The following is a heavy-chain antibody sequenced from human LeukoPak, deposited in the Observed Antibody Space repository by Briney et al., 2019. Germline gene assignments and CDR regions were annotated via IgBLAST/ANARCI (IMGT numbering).Heavy chain of an antibody. V-gene: IGHV1-2*02. CDR2: INPNRGDT. Sequence: ASVTVSCKASGYTFTNNYIHWVRQAPGHGLEWMGWINPNRGDTNYAQQFHGRASMTRDTSISTAFMELTRLTSDDTAVYYCTRDLLGFATTPLSNLGQGTLVNLSS. D-gene: IGHD4-17*01. CDR3: TRDLLGFATTPLSN. CDR1: GYTFTNNY. J-gene: IGHJ4*03.